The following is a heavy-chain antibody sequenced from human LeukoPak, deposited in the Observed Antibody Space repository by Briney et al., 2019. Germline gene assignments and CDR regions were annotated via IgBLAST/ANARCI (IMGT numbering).Heavy chain of an antibody. Sequence: KFQGRVTMTTDTSTSTAYMELRSLRSDDTAVYYCARVTMVRGVPYFDYWGQGTLVTVSS. J-gene: IGHJ4*02. CDR3: ARVTMVRGVPYFDY. V-gene: IGHV1-18*01. D-gene: IGHD3-10*01.